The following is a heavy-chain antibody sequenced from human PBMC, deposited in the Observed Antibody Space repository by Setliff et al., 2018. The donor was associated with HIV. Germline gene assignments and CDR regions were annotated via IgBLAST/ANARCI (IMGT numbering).Heavy chain of an antibody. D-gene: IGHD3-3*01. J-gene: IGHJ4*02. V-gene: IGHV3-23*01. Sequence: LRLSCAASGFTFSSYAMSWVRQAPGKGLEWVSAISGSGGSTYYADSVKGRFTISRDNSKNTLFLQMNSLRGDDTAVYYCARDPLLFLEWLSPGYPFDYWGQGTLVTVSS. CDR2: ISGSGGST. CDR1: GFTFSSYA. CDR3: ARDPLLFLEWLSPGYPFDY.